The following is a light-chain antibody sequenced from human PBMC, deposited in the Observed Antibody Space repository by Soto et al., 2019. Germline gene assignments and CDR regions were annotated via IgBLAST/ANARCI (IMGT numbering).Light chain of an antibody. Sequence: DIQLTQSPSFLSASEGDRVTFTCRASQDITSFLAWYQQKPGKAPKLLIYAASTLQSGVPSRFSGSGFGTEFTLTISSLQPEDFATYYCQQLSGYPLTFGGGTTVEI. CDR3: QQLSGYPLT. CDR2: AAS. J-gene: IGKJ4*01. CDR1: QDITSF. V-gene: IGKV1-9*01.